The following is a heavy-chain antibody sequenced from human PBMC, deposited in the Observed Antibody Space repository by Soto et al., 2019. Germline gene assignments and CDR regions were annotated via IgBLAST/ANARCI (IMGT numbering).Heavy chain of an antibody. CDR2: ISAYNGNT. CDR1: GYTFTSYG. J-gene: IGHJ3*02. V-gene: IGHV1-18*01. D-gene: IGHD6-19*01. CDR3: ARNLGSSGSPGFDI. Sequence: ASVKVSCKASGYTFTSYGISWVRQAPGQGLEWIGWISAYNGNTNYAQKLQGRVTMTTDTSTSTAYMELRSLRSDDTSVYYCARNLGSSGSPGFDIWGQGTMVTVSS.